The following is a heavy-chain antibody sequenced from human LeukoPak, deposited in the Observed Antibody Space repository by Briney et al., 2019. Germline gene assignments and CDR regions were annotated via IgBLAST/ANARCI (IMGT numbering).Heavy chain of an antibody. CDR1: GYNFSNYW. J-gene: IGHJ4*02. CDR2: IHPGDSST. D-gene: IGHD2-15*01. V-gene: IGHV5-51*01. CDR3: ARRQCSGGSCYYFDS. Sequence: GESLKISCKGFGYNFSNYWIGWVRQMPGKGLEWMGIIHPGDSSTRYSPSLQGQVTILSDKSINTAYLQWSSLKASDTAKYYCARRQCSGGSCYYFDSWGQGTLVTVSS.